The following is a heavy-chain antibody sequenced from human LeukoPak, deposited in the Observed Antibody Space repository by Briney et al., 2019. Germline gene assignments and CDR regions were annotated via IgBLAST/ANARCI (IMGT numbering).Heavy chain of an antibody. D-gene: IGHD5-18*01. CDR3: AKNSGWGCSYGTDY. CDR1: GFTFSSYS. V-gene: IGHV3-23*01. CDR2: ISGSGGST. J-gene: IGHJ4*02. Sequence: GGSLRLSCAASGFTFSSYSMNWVRQAPGKGLEWVSAISGSGGSTYYADSVKGRFTISRDNSKNTLYLQMNSLRAEDTAVYYCAKNSGWGCSYGTDYWGQGTLVTVSS.